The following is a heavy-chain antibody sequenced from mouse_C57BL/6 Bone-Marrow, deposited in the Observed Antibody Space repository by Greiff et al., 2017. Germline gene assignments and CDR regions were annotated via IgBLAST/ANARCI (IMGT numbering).Heavy chain of an antibody. Sequence: QVQLQQSGSELRSPGSSVKLSCKDFDSEVFPIAYMSWVRQKPGHGFEWIGGILPSIGRTIYGEQFEDKATLDADTLSNTAYLELNSLTSEDSAIYYCARGDSNSYYYAMDYWGQGTSVTVSS. J-gene: IGHJ4*01. CDR2: ILPSIGRT. CDR3: ARGDSNSYYYAMDY. D-gene: IGHD2-5*01. CDR1: DSEVFPIAY. V-gene: IGHV15-2*01.